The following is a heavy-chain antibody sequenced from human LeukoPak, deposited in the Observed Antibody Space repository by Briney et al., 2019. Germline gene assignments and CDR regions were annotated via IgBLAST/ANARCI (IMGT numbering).Heavy chain of an antibody. D-gene: IGHD3-22*01. V-gene: IGHV4-30-4*01. Sequence: PSQTLSLTCTVSGGSISIGDYYWSWIRQPPGKGLEWIGYIYYSGSTYYNPSLKSRVTISVDTSKNQFSLKLSSVTAADTAVYYCARDLMDYYDSSGYLDYWGQGTLVTVSS. CDR3: ARDLMDYYDSSGYLDY. CDR2: IYYSGST. CDR1: GGSISIGDYY. J-gene: IGHJ4*02.